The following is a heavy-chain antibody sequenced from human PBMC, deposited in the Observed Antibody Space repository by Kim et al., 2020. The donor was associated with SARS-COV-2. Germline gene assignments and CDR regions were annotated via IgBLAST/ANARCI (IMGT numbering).Heavy chain of an antibody. CDR3: ARVGYGDYGAYYFDY. D-gene: IGHD4-17*01. J-gene: IGHJ4*02. V-gene: IGHV4-4*02. Sequence: PPLKSRVTISVEKAKNQFALKLGSVTAADTAVYYCARVGYGDYGAYYFDYWGQGTLVTVSS.